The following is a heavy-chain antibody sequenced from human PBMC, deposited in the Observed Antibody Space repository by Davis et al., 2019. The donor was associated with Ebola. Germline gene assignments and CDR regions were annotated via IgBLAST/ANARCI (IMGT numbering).Heavy chain of an antibody. V-gene: IGHV4-59*08. CDR3: ARHRRGWVNDAFDV. Sequence: MPGGSLRLSCTVSGSSIGTYYWSWIRQPPGRGLEWIGYIYYFGNTNYNPSLESRVTISVDTSKNQFYLNLSSVTAADTALYYCARHRRGWVNDAFDVWGQGTMVTVSS. CDR1: GSSIGTYY. CDR2: IYYFGNT. J-gene: IGHJ3*01. D-gene: IGHD6-19*01.